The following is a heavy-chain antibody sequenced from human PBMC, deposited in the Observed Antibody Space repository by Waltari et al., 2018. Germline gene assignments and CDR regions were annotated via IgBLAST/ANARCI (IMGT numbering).Heavy chain of an antibody. CDR3: AREASNDGFDI. V-gene: IGHV3-74*01. J-gene: IGHJ3*02. CDR2: ITGAGSST. Sequence: EVQLVDSGGGLVQPGGSLRLSCAASGFSIRSHWMHWVRQAPGKGLVWVSRITGAGSSTRYADSVKGRFAISRDNAKNPLYLQMNSLRAEDTAVYYCAREASNDGFDIWGQGTMVTVSS. CDR1: GFSIRSHW.